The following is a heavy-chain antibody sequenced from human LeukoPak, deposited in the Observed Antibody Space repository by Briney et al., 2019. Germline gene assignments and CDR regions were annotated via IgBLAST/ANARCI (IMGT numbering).Heavy chain of an antibody. J-gene: IGHJ3*02. CDR1: GYTFSDYY. Sequence: ASVKVSCKASGYTFSDYYIHWVRQAPGQGLEWMGWITPNSGGTNYAQKFQGRVTMTRDTSISTASLELRSLGSDDTAVYYCARNLWFGESSDAFDMWGQGTMVTVSS. CDR2: ITPNSGGT. V-gene: IGHV1-2*02. D-gene: IGHD3-10*01. CDR3: ARNLWFGESSDAFDM.